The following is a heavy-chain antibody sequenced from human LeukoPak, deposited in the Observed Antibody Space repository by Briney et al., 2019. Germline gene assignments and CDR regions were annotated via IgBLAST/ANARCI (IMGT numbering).Heavy chain of an antibody. Sequence: SGPTLVKTTQTLTLTFTFSGFSLSTSEVGVGWVPQPPGKALEWLALIYWDDYKRYSPSLKSRLTITKDTSKNQVVLTMTNMDPVDTATYCCAHWDGSGSRWGQGTLVTVSS. CDR3: AHWDGSGSR. CDR2: IYWDDYK. J-gene: IGHJ4*02. D-gene: IGHD3-10*01. CDR1: GFSLSTSEVG. V-gene: IGHV2-5*02.